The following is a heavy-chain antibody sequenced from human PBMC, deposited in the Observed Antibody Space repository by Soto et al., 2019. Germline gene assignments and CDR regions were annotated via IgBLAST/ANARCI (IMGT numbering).Heavy chain of an antibody. Sequence: PGESLKISCKGSGYSFTSYWISGVRQMPGKGLEWMGRIDPSDSYTNYSPSFQGHVTISADKSISTAYLQWSSLKASDTAMYYCARQTTAIGYVYYYGMDVWGQGTTVTVSS. V-gene: IGHV5-10-1*01. D-gene: IGHD5-18*01. CDR1: GYSFTSYW. CDR2: IDPSDSYT. CDR3: ARQTTAIGYVYYYGMDV. J-gene: IGHJ6*02.